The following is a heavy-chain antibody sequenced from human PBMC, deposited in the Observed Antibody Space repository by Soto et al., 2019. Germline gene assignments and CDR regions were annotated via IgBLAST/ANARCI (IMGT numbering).Heavy chain of an antibody. CDR1: GYTFTSYG. J-gene: IGHJ4*02. CDR2: ISAYNGNT. CDR3: ARTPLKWFGESPLDY. D-gene: IGHD3-10*01. V-gene: IGHV1-18*04. Sequence: GASVKVSCKASGYTFTSYGISSVRQAPGQGLEWMGWISAYNGNTNYAQKLQGRVTMTTDTSTSTAYMELRSLRSDDTAVYYCARTPLKWFGESPLDYWGQGTLVTVSS.